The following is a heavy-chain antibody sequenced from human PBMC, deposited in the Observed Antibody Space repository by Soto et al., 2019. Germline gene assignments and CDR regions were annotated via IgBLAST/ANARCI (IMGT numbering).Heavy chain of an antibody. D-gene: IGHD5-18*01. Sequence: PSETLSLTCAVSVGSISSGGYSWSWIRQPPGKGLEWIGYIYHSGSTYYNPSLKSRVAISVDRSKNQFSLKLSSVTAADTAVYYCARGYSYGFGYWGQGTLVTVSS. CDR3: ARGYSYGFGY. CDR2: IYHSGST. V-gene: IGHV4-30-2*01. J-gene: IGHJ4*02. CDR1: VGSISSGGYS.